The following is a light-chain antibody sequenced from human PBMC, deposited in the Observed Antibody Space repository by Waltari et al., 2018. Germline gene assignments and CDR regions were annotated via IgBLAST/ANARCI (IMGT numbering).Light chain of an antibody. CDR1: NIGTKS. J-gene: IGLJ1*01. CDR2: SDS. Sequence: SYVLTQPPPASVAPGESARINCGGNNIGTKSVHWYQQKPGQAPVLVIYSDSDRPSGIPERFSGANSGNTATLTISRVEAGDEADYYCQVWEISRDHYVFGSGTEVTVL. CDR3: QVWEISRDHYV. V-gene: IGLV3-21*01.